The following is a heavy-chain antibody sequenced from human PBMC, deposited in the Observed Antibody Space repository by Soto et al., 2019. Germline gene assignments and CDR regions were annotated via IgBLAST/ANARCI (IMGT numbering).Heavy chain of an antibody. D-gene: IGHD3-16*01. CDR1: GFTFSNYW. V-gene: IGHV3-74*01. Sequence: EVQLVESGGGLVQAGGSLRLSCAASGFTFSNYWLHWVRQAPGKGLVWVSRINVDGSSRGYADSVKGRFTISIDNAKNTLYLQMNSLRAEDTAVYYCARGYDYIWGGYVAGYWGQGTLVTVSS. CDR2: INVDGSSR. J-gene: IGHJ4*02. CDR3: ARGYDYIWGGYVAGY.